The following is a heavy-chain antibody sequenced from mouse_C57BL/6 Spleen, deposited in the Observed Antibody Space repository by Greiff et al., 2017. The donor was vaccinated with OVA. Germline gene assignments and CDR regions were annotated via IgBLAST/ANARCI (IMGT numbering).Heavy chain of an antibody. Sequence: EVKLMESGGGLVKPGGSLKLSCAASGFTFSSYTMSWVRQTPEKRLEWVATISGGGGNTYYPDSVKGRFTISRDNVKNTLYLQMSSLRSEDTALYYCARDGNYSFDYWGQGTTLTVSS. CDR3: ARDGNYSFDY. CDR2: ISGGGGNT. J-gene: IGHJ2*01. V-gene: IGHV5-9*01. D-gene: IGHD2-1*01. CDR1: GFTFSSYT.